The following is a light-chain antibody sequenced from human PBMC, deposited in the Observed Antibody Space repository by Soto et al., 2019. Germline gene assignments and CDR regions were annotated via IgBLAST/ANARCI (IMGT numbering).Light chain of an antibody. Sequence: EIVLTDSPAILSLSPWERATLSCRASQSVSTYLAWYQQKPGQAPRLLIYGASNRATGIPARFSGSGSGTDFSLTISRLEPEDFAVYYCQQYGSSPLTFGGGTKVDIK. V-gene: IGKV3-20*01. CDR1: QSVSTY. CDR2: GAS. J-gene: IGKJ4*01. CDR3: QQYGSSPLT.